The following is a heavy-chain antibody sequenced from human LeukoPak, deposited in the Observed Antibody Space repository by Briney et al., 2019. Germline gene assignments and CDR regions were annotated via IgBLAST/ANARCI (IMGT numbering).Heavy chain of an antibody. J-gene: IGHJ4*02. CDR3: ARDRNGYFDY. CDR1: GFTFSSYW. CDR2: ISRDESNI. V-gene: IGHV3-74*01. Sequence: GGSLRLSCADSGFTFSSYWMHWVRQAPGKGLMWVSHISRDESNIYYADSVKGRFTISRDNAKNTLYLQMNSLRAEDTAVYYCARDRNGYFDYWGQGTLDTVSS.